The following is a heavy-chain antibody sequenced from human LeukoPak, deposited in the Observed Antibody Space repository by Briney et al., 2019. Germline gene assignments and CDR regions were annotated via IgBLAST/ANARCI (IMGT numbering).Heavy chain of an antibody. D-gene: IGHD6-13*01. V-gene: IGHV3-74*01. J-gene: IGHJ3*01. CDR1: GFTFSDYW. Sequence: GGSLRLSCAASGFTFSDYWMHGVRQAPGKGLAWVSHINIDGGLTNYADSVKGRFTVSRDNARNTLYLQMSSLRAEDTAIYFCAREEHRLAAAGTSAFDLGGQGTLVTVSP. CDR3: AREEHRLAAAGTSAFDL. CDR2: INIDGGLT.